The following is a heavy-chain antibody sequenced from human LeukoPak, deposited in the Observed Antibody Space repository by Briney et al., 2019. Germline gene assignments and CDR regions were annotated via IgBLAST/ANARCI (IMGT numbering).Heavy chain of an antibody. CDR1: GFTFSSYA. Sequence: PGGSLRLSCAASGFTFSSYAMHWVRQAPGKGLEWVAVISYDGSNKYYADSVKGRFTISRDNSKNTLYLQMNSLRAEDTAVYYCARDGGYIRQWLAYWGQGTLVTVSS. V-gene: IGHV3-30-3*01. J-gene: IGHJ4*02. D-gene: IGHD6-19*01. CDR2: ISYDGSNK. CDR3: ARDGGYIRQWLAY.